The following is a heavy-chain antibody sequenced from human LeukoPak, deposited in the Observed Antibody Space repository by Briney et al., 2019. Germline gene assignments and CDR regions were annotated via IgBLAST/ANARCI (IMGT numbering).Heavy chain of an antibody. CDR1: GGSINSNNYY. D-gene: IGHD2-21*02. V-gene: IGHV4-39*07. Sequence: SETLSLTCTVSGGSINSNNYYWGWIRQPPGKGLEWIGSIYSSGSAYYNPSLKSRVTISVDTSKNQFSLKLSSVTAADTAVYYCARYVVVTAYFDYWGQGTLVTVSS. CDR3: ARYVVVTAYFDY. J-gene: IGHJ4*02. CDR2: IYSSGSA.